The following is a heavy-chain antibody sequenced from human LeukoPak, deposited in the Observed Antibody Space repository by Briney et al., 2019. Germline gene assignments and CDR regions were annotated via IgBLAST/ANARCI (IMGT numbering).Heavy chain of an antibody. D-gene: IGHD6-19*01. V-gene: IGHV3-30*18. CDR2: ISYDGSNK. CDR3: AKDIKGIGVAGIDYYYGMDV. CDR1: GFTFSSYG. J-gene: IGHJ6*02. Sequence: PGGSLRLSCAASGFTFSSYGMHWVRQAPGKGLEWVAVISYDGSNKYYADSVKGRFTISRDNSKNTLYLQMNSLRAEDTAVYYCAKDIKGIGVAGIDYYYGMDVWGQGTTVAVSS.